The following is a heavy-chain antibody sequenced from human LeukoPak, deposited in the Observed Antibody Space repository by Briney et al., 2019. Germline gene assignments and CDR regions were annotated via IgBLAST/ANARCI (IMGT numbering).Heavy chain of an antibody. J-gene: IGHJ4*02. CDR1: GFTFSSYS. CDR3: ARGHYDSSGYTADY. V-gene: IGHV3-21*01. D-gene: IGHD3-22*01. CDR2: ISSSSSYI. Sequence: WGSLRLSCAASGFTFSSYSMNWVRQAPGKGLEGVSSISSSSSYIYYADPVKGRFTISRDNAKNSLYLQMHSLRAEDTAVYYCARGHYDSSGYTADYWGQGPLVTVSS.